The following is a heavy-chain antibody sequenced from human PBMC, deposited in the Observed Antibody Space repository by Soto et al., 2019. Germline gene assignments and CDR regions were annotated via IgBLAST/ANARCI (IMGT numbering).Heavy chain of an antibody. Sequence: EVQLLESGGGLVQPGGSLRLSCAASGFSFSNYAMSWVRQPPGKGLEWVSTITGNGGTTYYADSVKGRFTISRDNSKNTLFLQVNSLRDEDTAVYYCAKVGLRLGGDYWDQGTLVTVSS. J-gene: IGHJ4*02. V-gene: IGHV3-23*01. D-gene: IGHD5-12*01. CDR2: ITGNGGTT. CDR1: GFSFSNYA. CDR3: AKVGLRLGGDY.